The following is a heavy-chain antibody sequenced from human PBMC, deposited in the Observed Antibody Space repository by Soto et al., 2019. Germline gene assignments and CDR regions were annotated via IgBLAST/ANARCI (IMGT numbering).Heavy chain of an antibody. CDR2: IWYDGSNK. CDR3: ARDGRSRGGMDV. Sequence: GGSLRLSCAASGFTFSSYCMHWVRPAPGKGLEWVAVIWYDGSNKYYADSVKGRFTISRDNSKNTLYLQMNSLRAEDTAVYYYARDGRSRGGMDVWGQGTTVTVSS. J-gene: IGHJ6*02. CDR1: GFTFSSYC. V-gene: IGHV3-33*01.